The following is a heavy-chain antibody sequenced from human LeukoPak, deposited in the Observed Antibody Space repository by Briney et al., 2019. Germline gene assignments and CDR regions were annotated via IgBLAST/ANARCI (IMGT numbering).Heavy chain of an antibody. CDR1: GDSISSNSYY. D-gene: IGHD1-14*01. CDR3: ARVTGTPRRKFDP. Sequence: SETLSLTCTVSGDSISSNSYYWGWLRQPPGKGLEWIGSIYYSGSTYYNPSLKSRVTISVDTSKNQFSLKLSSVTAADTAVYYCARVTGTPRRKFDPWGQGTLVTVS. V-gene: IGHV4-39*07. CDR2: IYYSGST. J-gene: IGHJ5*02.